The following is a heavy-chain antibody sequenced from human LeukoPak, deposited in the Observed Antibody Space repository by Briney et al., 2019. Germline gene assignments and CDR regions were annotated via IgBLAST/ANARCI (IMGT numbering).Heavy chain of an antibody. CDR3: ARAADYYDSSGSLTPLDY. CDR2: IYYSGST. J-gene: IGHJ4*02. D-gene: IGHD3-22*01. V-gene: IGHV4-30-4*01. Sequence: PSQTLSLTCNVSGGSISSGDYYWSWIRQPPGKGLEWIGYIYYSGSTYYNPSLKSRVTISVDTSKNQFSLKLSSVTAADTAVYYCARAADYYDSSGSLTPLDYWGQGTLVTVSS. CDR1: GGSISSGDYY.